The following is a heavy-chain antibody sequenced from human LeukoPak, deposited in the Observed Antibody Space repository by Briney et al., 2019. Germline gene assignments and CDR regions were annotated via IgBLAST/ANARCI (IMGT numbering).Heavy chain of an antibody. CDR1: GFTFSDYY. J-gene: IGHJ4*02. D-gene: IGHD6-19*01. Sequence: GGSLRLSCAASGFTFSDYYMSWIRQAPGKGLEWVSYISSSGSTIYHADSVKGRFTISRDNAKNSLYLQMNSLRAEDTAVYYCARFQLLAVAGGYYFDYWGQGTLVTVSS. CDR3: ARFQLLAVAGGYYFDY. V-gene: IGHV3-11*01. CDR2: ISSSGSTI.